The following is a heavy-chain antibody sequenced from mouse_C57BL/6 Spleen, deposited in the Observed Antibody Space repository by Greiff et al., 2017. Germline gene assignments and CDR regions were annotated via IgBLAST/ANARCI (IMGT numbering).Heavy chain of an antibody. J-gene: IGHJ3*01. Sequence: QVHVKQSGAELARPGASVKLSCKASGYTFTSYTMHWVKQRPGQGLEWIGYINPSSGYTKYNQKFKDKATLTADTSSSTAYMQLSSLTSEDSAVYYCAKKSYYDSECLCAYWGQGTLLTVSA. V-gene: IGHV1-4*01. CDR3: AKKSYYDSECLCAY. CDR1: GYTFTSYT. CDR2: INPSSGYT. D-gene: IGHD2-4*01.